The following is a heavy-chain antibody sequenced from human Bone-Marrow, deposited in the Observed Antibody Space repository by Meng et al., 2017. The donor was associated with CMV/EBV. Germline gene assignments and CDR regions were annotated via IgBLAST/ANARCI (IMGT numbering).Heavy chain of an antibody. J-gene: IGHJ4*02. CDR3: ARDQGFLEWLL. CDR1: GGSISRGGCY. CDR2: IYYSGST. V-gene: IGHV4-31*03. D-gene: IGHD3-3*01. Sequence: CTASGGSISRGGCYWSWIRQHPGKGLEWIGYIYYSGSTYYTPSLKSRVTISVDTSKNQFSLKLSSVTAADTAVYYCARDQGFLEWLLWGQGTLVTVSS.